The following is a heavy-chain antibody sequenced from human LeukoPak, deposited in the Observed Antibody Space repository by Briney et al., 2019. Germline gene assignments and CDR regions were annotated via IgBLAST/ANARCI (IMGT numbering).Heavy chain of an antibody. V-gene: IGHV3-21*01. CDR3: ARDQFKRGYSGYVSTKNYFDC. CDR1: GFTFSSYS. J-gene: IGHJ4*02. CDR2: ISSSSSYI. Sequence: PGGSLRLSCAASGFTFSSYSMNWVRQAPGKGLEWVSSISSSSSYIYYADSVKGRFTISRDNAKNSLYLQMNSLRAEDTAVYYCARDQFKRGYSGYVSTKNYFDCWGQGTLVSVSS. D-gene: IGHD5-12*01.